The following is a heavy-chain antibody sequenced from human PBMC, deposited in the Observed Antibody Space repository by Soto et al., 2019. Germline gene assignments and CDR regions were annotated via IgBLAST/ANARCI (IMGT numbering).Heavy chain of an antibody. CDR1: GGSISSYY. Sequence: QVQLQESGPGLVKPSETLSLTCTVSGGSISSYYWIWFRQPPGKGLEWIGYVHYSGSTNYNPSLKSRVTISVDTSKNQFSLKLSSVTAADTAVYYCARRAGQGYGDYVGWFDPWGQGTLVTVSS. CDR2: VHYSGST. V-gene: IGHV4-59*01. CDR3: ARRAGQGYGDYVGWFDP. J-gene: IGHJ5*02. D-gene: IGHD4-17*01.